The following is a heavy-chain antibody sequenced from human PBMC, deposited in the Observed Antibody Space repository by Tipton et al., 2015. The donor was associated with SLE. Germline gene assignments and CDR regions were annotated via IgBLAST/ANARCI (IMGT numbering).Heavy chain of an antibody. CDR2: TSHTGYT. J-gene: IGHJ4*02. CDR1: GGSISSHY. Sequence: TLSLTCTVSGGSISSHYWSWFRQPPGRGLEWIGYTSHTGYTNYNPSLKSRVTISVDTSKNQFSLKLSSVTAADTAVYYCARGTYYDFWSGYTLDYWGQGTLVTVSS. V-gene: IGHV4-59*11. CDR3: ARGTYYDFWSGYTLDY. D-gene: IGHD3-3*01.